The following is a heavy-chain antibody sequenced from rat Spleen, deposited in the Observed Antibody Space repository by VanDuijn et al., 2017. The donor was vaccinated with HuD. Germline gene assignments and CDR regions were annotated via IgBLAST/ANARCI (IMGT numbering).Heavy chain of an antibody. CDR3: ARANRDSYAHFDH. Sequence: QVQLKESGPDLVQPSQTLSLTCTVSGFSLTSYGVNWVRQPPGKGLEWMGVIWTGGSTAYNSLLKSRLSITRDISESQVFLKMNRLQTEDTATYYCARANRDSYAHFDHWGQGVMVTVSS. J-gene: IGHJ2*01. CDR1: GFSLTSYG. V-gene: IGHV2-30*01. CDR2: IWTGGST. D-gene: IGHD1-12*01.